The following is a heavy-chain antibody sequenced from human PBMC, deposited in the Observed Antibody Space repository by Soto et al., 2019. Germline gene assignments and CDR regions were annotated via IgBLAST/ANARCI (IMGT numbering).Heavy chain of an antibody. CDR1: GYTFTTYG. Sequence: QVQLEQSAPEVKKPGASVKVSCKASGYTFTTYGISWVRQAPGQGLEWLGWINTHNGNTNYAQNLQGRVIMTADTSPSPAYMELRSLRSDDTAIYYCTREGSAPYYYYGMDAWGQGTTVTVSS. V-gene: IGHV1-18*01. CDR2: INTHNGNT. CDR3: TREGSAPYYYYGMDA. D-gene: IGHD3-10*01. J-gene: IGHJ6*02.